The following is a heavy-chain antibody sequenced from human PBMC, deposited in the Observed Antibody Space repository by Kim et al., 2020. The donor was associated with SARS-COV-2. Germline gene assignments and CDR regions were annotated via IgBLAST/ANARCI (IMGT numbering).Heavy chain of an antibody. D-gene: IGHD3-10*01. V-gene: IGHV3-11*05. CDR3: ARVRDDSSTWGVGAFDI. Sequence: VKGRFTISRDNAKNSLYLQMNSLRAEDTAVYYCARVRDDSSTWGVGAFDIWGQGTMVTVSS. J-gene: IGHJ3*02.